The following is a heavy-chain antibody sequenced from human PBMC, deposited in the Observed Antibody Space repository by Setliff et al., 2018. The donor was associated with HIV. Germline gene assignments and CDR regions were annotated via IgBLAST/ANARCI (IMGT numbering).Heavy chain of an antibody. CDR2: MYYSGNT. D-gene: IGHD3-22*01. Sequence: PSETLSLTCAVSGYSIRSCYYWSCLRQPPGKGLEWFEYMYYSGNTNYNPTLKSRITISVDTTKKQFPLKLSSVTDADTAVYYCAREETYYYDGSGYYYFDYWGRGTLVTAPQ. CDR3: AREETYYYDGSGYYYFDY. J-gene: IGHJ4*02. CDR1: GYSIRSCYY. V-gene: IGHV4-59*01.